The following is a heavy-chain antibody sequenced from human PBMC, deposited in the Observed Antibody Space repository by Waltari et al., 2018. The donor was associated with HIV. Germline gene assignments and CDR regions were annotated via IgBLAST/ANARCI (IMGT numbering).Heavy chain of an antibody. D-gene: IGHD4-17*01. CDR3: ARAHDDYGDYYFDY. CDR1: GGSISSSRYY. J-gene: IGHJ4*02. V-gene: IGHV4-39*07. Sequence: QLQLQESGPGLVKPSETLSLTCTVSGGSISSSRYYWGWIRQPPGEGLEWIVTIYYSGSTYYNPSLKSRVTISIGTSKTQFSLKLNFVTAADTAVYYCARAHDDYGDYYFDYWGRGTLVTVSS. CDR2: IYYSGST.